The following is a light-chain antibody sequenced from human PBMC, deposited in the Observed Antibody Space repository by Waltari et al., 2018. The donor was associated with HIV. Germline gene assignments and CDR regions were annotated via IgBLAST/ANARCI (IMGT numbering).Light chain of an antibody. CDR3: QQVNSYPLT. CDR1: KTISNY. J-gene: IGKJ4*01. Sequence: IKLNQPPPFLSDSAGDRVTITCRANKTISNYLVWYQQKPGKGPQLLIFGASTLQTGVPSRFSGSGSGTEFVLTITSVQSEDFATYYCQQVNSYPLTFGGGTKVEVK. CDR2: GAS. V-gene: IGKV1-9*01.